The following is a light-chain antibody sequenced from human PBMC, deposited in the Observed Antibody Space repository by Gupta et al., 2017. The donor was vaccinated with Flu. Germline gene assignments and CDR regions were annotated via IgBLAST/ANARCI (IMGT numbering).Light chain of an antibody. CDR1: QSVRSSY. CDR3: QQDSSSSRA. Sequence: GTLSLSPGERATLSCRASQSVRSSYLAWYQQKPGQAPRLLIYGASSRATGIPDRFSGSGSGTDFTLTISRLEPEDFAVYYCQQDSSSSRAFGQGTKLDIK. J-gene: IGKJ2*01. V-gene: IGKV3-20*01. CDR2: GAS.